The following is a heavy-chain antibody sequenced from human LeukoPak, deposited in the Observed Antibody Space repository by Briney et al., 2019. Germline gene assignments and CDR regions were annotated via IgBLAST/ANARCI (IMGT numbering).Heavy chain of an antibody. CDR2: IYYSGGT. J-gene: IGHJ4*02. Sequence: SETLSLTCTVSGGSVSSGSYYWSWIRQPPGKGLEWIGYIYYSGGTNYNPSLKSRVTISVDTSKNQVSLNLRSVTAADTAVYYCVMMVPPQYSYGSSFDHWGQGTLVTVSS. CDR3: VMMVPPQYSYGSSFDH. CDR1: GGSVSSGSYY. D-gene: IGHD5-18*01. V-gene: IGHV4-61*01.